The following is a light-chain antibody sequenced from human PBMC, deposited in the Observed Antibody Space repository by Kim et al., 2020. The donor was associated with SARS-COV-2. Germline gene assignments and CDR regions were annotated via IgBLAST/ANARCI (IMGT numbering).Light chain of an antibody. CDR2: GAS. Sequence: PGERATPSCRASQSVSSSYLAWYQQKPGQAPRLRIYGASSRATGIPDRFSGSGSGTDFTLTISRLEPEDFAVYYCQQYGSSPRTFGQGTRLEIK. J-gene: IGKJ5*01. V-gene: IGKV3-20*01. CDR3: QQYGSSPRT. CDR1: QSVSSSY.